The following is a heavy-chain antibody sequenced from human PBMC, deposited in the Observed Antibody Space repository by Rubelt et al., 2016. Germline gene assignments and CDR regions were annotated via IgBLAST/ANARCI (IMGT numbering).Heavy chain of an antibody. V-gene: IGHV1-18*01. J-gene: IGHJ4*02. CDR3: ARDLVAYYSSGWSGGGKPLDY. Sequence: QVQLVQSGAEVKKPGASVKVSCKASGYTFTSYGISWVRQAPGQGLEWMGWISAYNGKTYYAQILQGRVTMTTDTSPSAAYMGLSVRGSDATAVYYCARDLVAYYSSGWSGGGKPLDYWGQGTLVTVSS. CDR1: GYTFTSYG. CDR2: ISAYNGKT. D-gene: IGHD6-19*01.